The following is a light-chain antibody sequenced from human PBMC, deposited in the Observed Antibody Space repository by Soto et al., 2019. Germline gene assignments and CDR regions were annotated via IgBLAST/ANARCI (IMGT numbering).Light chain of an antibody. V-gene: IGLV2-14*01. CDR1: SSDVGGYNY. CDR2: EVS. Sequence: QSVLTQPASVSGSPGQSITISCTGTSSDVGGYNYVSWYQQHPGKAPKLMIYEVSNRPSGVSNRFSGSKSGNTAYLTISGLQAEDEADYYCSSYTSSSNWVFGGGTKVAVL. J-gene: IGLJ3*02. CDR3: SSYTSSSNWV.